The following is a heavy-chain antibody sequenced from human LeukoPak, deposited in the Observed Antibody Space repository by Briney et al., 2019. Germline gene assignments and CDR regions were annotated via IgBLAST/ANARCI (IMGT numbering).Heavy chain of an antibody. CDR3: ARIGAAFWHGWNAISYYFLDV. CDR2: INWNGGST. V-gene: IGHV3-20*01. Sequence: GGSLRLSCTAAGLTFDDYGMSWVRQAPGKGLEWDSGINWNGGSTSYADSVKGRFIISRDNAKNYLFLQVNSLRAEDKALYHCARIGAAFWHGWNAISYYFLDVWGKGTTVTVSS. D-gene: IGHD3-3*02. J-gene: IGHJ6*03. CDR1: GLTFDDYG.